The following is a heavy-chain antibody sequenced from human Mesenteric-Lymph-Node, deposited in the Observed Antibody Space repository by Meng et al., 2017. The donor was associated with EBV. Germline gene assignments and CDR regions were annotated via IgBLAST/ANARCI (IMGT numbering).Heavy chain of an antibody. D-gene: IGHD3-22*01. V-gene: IGHV4-4*02. CDR1: GGSISSSNW. CDR2: IFPTGGT. Sequence: QVQIQEAGPGLVKPSGTLSLTCAVSGGSISSSNWWTWVRQPPGKGLEWIGEIFPTGGTNYNPSLKSRVTISVDKSKNQFSLKLSSVTAADTAVYYCAREGEVGYYESSGYYYWGQGTLVTVSS. CDR3: AREGEVGYYESSGYYY. J-gene: IGHJ4*02.